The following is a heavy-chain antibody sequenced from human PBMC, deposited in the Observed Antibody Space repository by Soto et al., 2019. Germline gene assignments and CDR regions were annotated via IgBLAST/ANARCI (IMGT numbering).Heavy chain of an antibody. CDR3: ARVWGGAFDI. V-gene: IGHV4-30-4*01. CDR1: GGSISSGDYY. D-gene: IGHD3-10*01. J-gene: IGHJ3*02. CDR2: IYYSGST. Sequence: PSETLALTCTVSGGSISSGDYYWSWIRQPPGKGLEWIGYIYYSGSTYKNPSLKSRVTISVDRSKNQFSLKLSSVTAADTAVYYCARVWGGAFDIWGQGTMVTVSS.